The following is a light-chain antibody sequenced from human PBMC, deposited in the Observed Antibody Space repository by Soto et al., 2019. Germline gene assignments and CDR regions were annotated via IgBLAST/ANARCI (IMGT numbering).Light chain of an antibody. CDR3: QEYGDSLLT. V-gene: IGKV3-20*01. J-gene: IGKJ4*01. CDR2: HAS. CDR1: QSISSSY. Sequence: ENVLTQSPGTLSLSPGERATLSCRASQSISSSYLAWYQQKPGQTPRLLIYHASSRATGIPDRFSGSGHETYFTLTISRLEPEDFAVYYSQEYGDSLLTFGGGTKVEIK.